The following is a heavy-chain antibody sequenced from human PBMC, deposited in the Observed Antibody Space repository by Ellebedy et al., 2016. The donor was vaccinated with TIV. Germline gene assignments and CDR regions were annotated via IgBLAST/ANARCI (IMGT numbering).Heavy chain of an antibody. D-gene: IGHD3-10*01. V-gene: IGHV3-23*01. CDR1: GFTFSSYA. Sequence: GGSLRLXXAASGFTFSSYAMSWVRQAPGKGLEWVSAISGSATTTYYADSVKGRFTTSRDNSKNTLYLQMNSLRAEDTAVYYCAQDRPTPAGYGSGNWFDPWGQGTLVTVSS. CDR2: ISGSATTT. J-gene: IGHJ5*02. CDR3: AQDRPTPAGYGSGNWFDP.